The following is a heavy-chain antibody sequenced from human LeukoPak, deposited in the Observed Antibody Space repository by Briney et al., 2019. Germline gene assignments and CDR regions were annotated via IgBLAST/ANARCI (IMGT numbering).Heavy chain of an antibody. D-gene: IGHD3-22*01. J-gene: IGHJ4*02. V-gene: IGHV3-69-1*02. Sequence: TGGSLRLSCAASGFTFSSHSINWVRQAPGKGLEWIATMTVTNKIYYADSVKGRFTISRDNAKNSLYLQMNSLRAEDTAVYYCARTYYDSSGHRNFDYWGQGTLVTVSS. CDR2: MTVTNKI. CDR3: ARTYYDSSGHRNFDY. CDR1: GFTFSSHS.